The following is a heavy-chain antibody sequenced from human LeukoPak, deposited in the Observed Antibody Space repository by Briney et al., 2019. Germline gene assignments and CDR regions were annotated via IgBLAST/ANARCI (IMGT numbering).Heavy chain of an antibody. D-gene: IGHD2-15*01. V-gene: IGHV4-39*01. Sequence: SETLSLTCTVSGGSISSSSYYWGWIRQPPGKWLEWIGSIYYSGSTYYNPSLKSRVTISVDTSKNQFSLKLSSVTAADTAVYYCARNQVVAAINWFDPWGQGTLVTVTS. CDR2: IYYSGST. J-gene: IGHJ5*02. CDR3: ARNQVVAAINWFDP. CDR1: GGSISSSSYY.